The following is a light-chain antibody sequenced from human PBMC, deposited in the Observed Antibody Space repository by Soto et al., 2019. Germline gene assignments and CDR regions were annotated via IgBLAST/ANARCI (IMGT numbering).Light chain of an antibody. V-gene: IGKV3-20*01. CDR1: QSVSTTY. J-gene: IGKJ3*01. Sequence: EIVLTQSPGTLSFSPGERATLSCRASQSVSTTYLAWYQQKPGQAPRLLIYGASSRATGVPDRFSGSGSGTDFTLTISRLEPEDFAVYYCQQYDTSPFAFGPGTNVDIK. CDR2: GAS. CDR3: QQYDTSPFA.